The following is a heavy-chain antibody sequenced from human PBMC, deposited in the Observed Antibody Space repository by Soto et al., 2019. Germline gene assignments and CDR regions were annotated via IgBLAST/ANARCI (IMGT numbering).Heavy chain of an antibody. J-gene: IGHJ4*02. CDR3: ARGRYGDY. CDR1: GYTFTSYG. V-gene: IGHV1-18*01. Sequence: QVHLVQSGAEVKKPGASVKVSCKGSGYTFTSYGITWVRQAPGQGLEWMGWISAHKGNTDYAQKLQGRVTVTRDTSTSTAYMELRGLRSDDTAVDYCARGRYGDYWGQGALVTVSS. D-gene: IGHD1-1*01. CDR2: ISAHKGNT.